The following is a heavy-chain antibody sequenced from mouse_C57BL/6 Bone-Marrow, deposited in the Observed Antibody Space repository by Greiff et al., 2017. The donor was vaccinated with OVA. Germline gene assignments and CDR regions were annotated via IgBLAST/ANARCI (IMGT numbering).Heavy chain of an antibody. V-gene: IGHV1-82*01. CDR1: GYAFSSSW. CDR2: IYPGDGDT. D-gene: IGHD2-4*01. Sequence: VQLVESGPELVKPGASVKISCKASGYAFSSSWMNWVKQRPGKGLEWIGRIYPGDGDTNYNGKFKGKATLTADKSSSTAYMQLSSLTSEDSAVYFCARSGLYDYDEYYFDYWGQGTTLTVSS. CDR3: ARSGLYDYDEYYFDY. J-gene: IGHJ2*01.